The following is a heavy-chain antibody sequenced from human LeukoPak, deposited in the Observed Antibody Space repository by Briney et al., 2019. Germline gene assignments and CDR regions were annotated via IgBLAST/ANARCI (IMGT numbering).Heavy chain of an antibody. CDR2: ISGSGGST. CDR1: GFPFSSFA. CDR3: ARRGAIY. D-gene: IGHD3-10*01. V-gene: IGHV3-23*01. Sequence: GGSLRLSCAASGFPFSSFAMSWARRPQGKGLEWVSAISGSGGSTYYADSVKGRFTISRDNSKNTLYLQMNSLRAEDTAVYYCARRGAIYWGQGTLVTVSS. J-gene: IGHJ4*02.